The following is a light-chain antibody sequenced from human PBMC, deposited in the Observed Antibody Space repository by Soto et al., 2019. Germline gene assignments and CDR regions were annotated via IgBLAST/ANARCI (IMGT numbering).Light chain of an antibody. CDR2: AAS. CDR3: QQTYSTPRT. Sequence: DLQMTQSPSTLFASVGDRVTITCRASQSISSYLNWYQQKPGKAPKLLIYAASSLLSGVPSRFSGSGSGTDFSLTISSLQPEDFATYYCQQTYSTPRTFGQGTKVEIK. CDR1: QSISSY. J-gene: IGKJ1*01. V-gene: IGKV1-39*01.